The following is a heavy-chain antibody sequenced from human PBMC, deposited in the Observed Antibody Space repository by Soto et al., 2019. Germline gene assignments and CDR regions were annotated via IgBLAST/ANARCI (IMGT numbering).Heavy chain of an antibody. CDR3: ARGGVEPFVY. CDR1: GFTFRNYW. J-gene: IGHJ4*02. D-gene: IGHD3-10*01. V-gene: IGHV3-74*01. CDR2: ISDYGRI. Sequence: EVQLVESGGGLVQPGGSLRLSCAASGFTFRNYWMHWVRQAPGKGLVWVSRISDYGRINYADSVKGRFTISRDDAKSELYLQMNNLRAEDTAVYYCARGGVEPFVYWGQGDLVTVSS.